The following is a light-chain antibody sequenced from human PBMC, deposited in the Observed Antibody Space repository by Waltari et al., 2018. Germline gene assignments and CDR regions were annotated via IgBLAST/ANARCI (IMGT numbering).Light chain of an antibody. CDR3: CSYAGSYTWV. CDR1: SRDVGGYHS. J-gene: IGLJ3*02. Sequence: SALTQPRSVSGSPGPSVTISCTGTSRDVGGYHSVSWYQQHPGKAPKLMIYDVSKRPSGVPDRFSGSKSGNTASLTISGLQAEDEADYYCCSYAGSYTWVFGGGTKLTVL. CDR2: DVS. V-gene: IGLV2-11*01.